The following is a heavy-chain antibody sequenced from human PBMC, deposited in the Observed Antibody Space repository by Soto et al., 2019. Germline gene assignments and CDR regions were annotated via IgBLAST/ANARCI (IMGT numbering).Heavy chain of an antibody. CDR3: ARSPQPTRGIHWYFDV. CDR1: GFTFNNYG. J-gene: IGHJ2*01. V-gene: IGHV3-30*03. D-gene: IGHD1-26*01. CDR2: ISYEGVNK. Sequence: QVQLVESGGGVVQPGRSLRLSCAASGFTFNNYGMHWVRQAPGKGLEWVAAISYEGVNKYYVDSVKGRFIISRDNSKNTLYVQMNSLRPEETALYYCARSPQPTRGIHWYFDVWGRCTLVTVSS.